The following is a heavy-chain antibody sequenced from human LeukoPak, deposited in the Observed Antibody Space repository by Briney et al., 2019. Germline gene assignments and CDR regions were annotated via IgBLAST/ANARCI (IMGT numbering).Heavy chain of an antibody. Sequence: SETLSLTCTVSGDSISSSSHYWGWIRQPPGKGLEWIEYIYYSGSTNYNPSLKSRVTISVDTSKNQFSLKLSSVTAADTAVYYCARDYGYCSGGSCYGFYYWGQGTLVTVSS. J-gene: IGHJ4*02. V-gene: IGHV4-61*01. CDR2: IYYSGST. D-gene: IGHD2-15*01. CDR1: GDSISSSSHY. CDR3: ARDYGYCSGGSCYGFYY.